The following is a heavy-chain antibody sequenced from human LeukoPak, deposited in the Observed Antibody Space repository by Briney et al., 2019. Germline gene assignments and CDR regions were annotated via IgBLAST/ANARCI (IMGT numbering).Heavy chain of an antibody. CDR3: ARDQAATNTQVRFCLD. J-gene: IGHJ4*02. Sequence: ASVKVSCKASGYTFTSYGVSWVRQAPGQGLEWMGWINTYNVNTNYAQKFQGRVTLTTDASTSTAYMDLRSLRSDDTAVYYCARDQAATNTQVRFCLDWGQGTLVTVSS. CDR1: GYTFTSYG. CDR2: INTYNVNT. V-gene: IGHV1-18*01. D-gene: IGHD3-9*01.